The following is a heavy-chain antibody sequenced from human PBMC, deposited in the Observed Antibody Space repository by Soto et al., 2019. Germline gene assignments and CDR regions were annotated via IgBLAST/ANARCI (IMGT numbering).Heavy chain of an antibody. CDR3: ARGEGGSYTFDY. CDR2: IIPILGIA. V-gene: IGHV1-69*02. CDR1: GGTFSSYT. D-gene: IGHD1-26*01. J-gene: IGHJ4*02. Sequence: QVQLVQSGAEVKKPGSSVKVSCKASGGTFSSYTISWVRQAPGQGLEWMGRIIPILGIANYAQKFQGRVTITADKSTSTAYMELSSLRSEDTAVYYCARGEGGSYTFDYWCQGTLVTVSS.